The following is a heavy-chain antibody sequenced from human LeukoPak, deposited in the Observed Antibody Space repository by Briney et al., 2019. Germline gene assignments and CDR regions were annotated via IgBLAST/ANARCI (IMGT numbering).Heavy chain of an antibody. CDR1: GGTFSSYA. D-gene: IGHD3-22*01. CDR3: ARYYYDSSGFSQTFFDC. Sequence: SVKVSCKASGGTFSSYAISWVRQAPGQGLEWMGRIIPIFGIANYAQKFQGRATITADKSTSTAYMELSSLRSEDTAVYYCARYYYDSSGFSQTFFDCWGQGTLVTVSS. J-gene: IGHJ4*02. V-gene: IGHV1-69*04. CDR2: IIPIFGIA.